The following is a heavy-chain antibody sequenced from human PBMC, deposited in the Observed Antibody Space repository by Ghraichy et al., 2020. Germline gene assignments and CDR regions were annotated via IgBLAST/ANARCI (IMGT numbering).Heavy chain of an antibody. CDR3: AKDTPYCSSTSCYTFDY. Sequence: GGSLRLSCAASGFTFSSYGMHWVRQAPGKGLEWVAFIRYDGSNKYYADSVKGRFTISRDNSKNTLYLQMNSLRAEDTGVYYCAKDTPYCSSTSCYTFDYWGKGTLVTVSS. V-gene: IGHV3-30*02. D-gene: IGHD2-2*02. CDR2: IRYDGSNK. CDR1: GFTFSSYG. J-gene: IGHJ4*02.